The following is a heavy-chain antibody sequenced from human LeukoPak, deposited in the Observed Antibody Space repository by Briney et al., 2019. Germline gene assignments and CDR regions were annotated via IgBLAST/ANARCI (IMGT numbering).Heavy chain of an antibody. CDR3: ARRLGGSGSYYY. V-gene: IGHV4-39*01. D-gene: IGHD3-10*01. CDR1: RGSISSGIYY. Sequence: PPETLSLTCSLSRGSISSGIYYWGWIRQPPGKGLEWIGSIYYSGSTYYTPSLKSRVTISVDTSKNQFSLKLRSVTAADTAVYYCARRLGGSGSYYYWGQGTLVTVSS. CDR2: IYYSGST. J-gene: IGHJ4*02.